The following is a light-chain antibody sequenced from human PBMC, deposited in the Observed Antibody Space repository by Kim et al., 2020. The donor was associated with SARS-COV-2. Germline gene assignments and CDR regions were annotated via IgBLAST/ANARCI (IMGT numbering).Light chain of an antibody. J-gene: IGKJ5*01. CDR2: GAS. Sequence: DIQMTQSPSTLSASAGERVTITCRASQSISNWLAWYQQTPGKAPKLVIYGASVLQSGVPSRFSGSGFGTEFTLTISGLQPDDFATYYCLQDYNYPRTFGQGTRLDIK. CDR1: QSISNW. V-gene: IGKV1-5*03. CDR3: LQDYNYPRT.